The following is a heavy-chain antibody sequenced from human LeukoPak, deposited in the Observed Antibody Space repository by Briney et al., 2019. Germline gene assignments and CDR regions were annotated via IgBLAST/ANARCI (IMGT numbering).Heavy chain of an antibody. V-gene: IGHV4-4*07. CDR3: ARGRPPVHDLGYCSSTSCGNWFDH. Sequence: SETLSLTCTVSGGSISSYYWSWIRQPAGKGLEWIGRIYTSGSTNYNPSLKSRVTMSVDTSKNQFSLKLSSVTAADTAVYYCARGRPPVHDLGYCSSTSCGNWFDHWGQGTLVTVSS. CDR2: IYTSGST. D-gene: IGHD2-2*01. J-gene: IGHJ5*02. CDR1: GGSISSYY.